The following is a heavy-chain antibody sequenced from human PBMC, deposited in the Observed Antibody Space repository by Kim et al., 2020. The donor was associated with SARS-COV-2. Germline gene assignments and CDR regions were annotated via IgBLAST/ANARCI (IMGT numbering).Heavy chain of an antibody. J-gene: IGHJ4*02. Sequence: GGSLRLSCAASGFTFSSYGMSWVRQAPGKGLEWVSIISGTGGRTFYADSVNGRFTISRDNSKNTQYLQMGSLRAEDTAVYYCAKDDGRQQRYFDYWGQGTLVTFP. CDR1: GFTFSSYG. CDR2: ISGTGGRT. V-gene: IGHV3-23*01. CDR3: AKDDGRQQRYFDY. D-gene: IGHD1-1*01.